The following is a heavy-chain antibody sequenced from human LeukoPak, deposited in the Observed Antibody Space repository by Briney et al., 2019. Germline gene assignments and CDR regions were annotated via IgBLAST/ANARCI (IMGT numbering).Heavy chain of an antibody. D-gene: IGHD5-12*01. V-gene: IGHV1-69*05. J-gene: IGHJ5*02. CDR1: GGTFSSYA. CDR3: ARVGWLRFPGRGWFDP. CDR2: IIPIFGTA. Sequence: GASVKVSCKASGGTFSSYAISWVRQAPGQGLEWMGGIIPIFGTANYAQKFQGRVTITTDESTSTAYMELSSLRSEDTAVYYCARVGWLRFPGRGWFDPWGQGTLVTVSS.